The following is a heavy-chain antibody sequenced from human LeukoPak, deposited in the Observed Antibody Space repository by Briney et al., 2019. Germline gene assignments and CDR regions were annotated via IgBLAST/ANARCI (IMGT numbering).Heavy chain of an antibody. CDR3: ARGPSSWYYYDSSGYYPPYFDY. CDR1: GYTFTSYY. V-gene: IGHV1-46*01. Sequence: ASVKVSCKASGYTFTSYYMHWVRQAPGQGLEWMGIINPSGGSTSYAQKFQGRVTMTRDTSTSTVYMELRSLRSDDTAVYYCARGPSSWYYYDSSGYYPPYFDYWGQGTLVTVSS. J-gene: IGHJ4*02. CDR2: INPSGGST. D-gene: IGHD3-22*01.